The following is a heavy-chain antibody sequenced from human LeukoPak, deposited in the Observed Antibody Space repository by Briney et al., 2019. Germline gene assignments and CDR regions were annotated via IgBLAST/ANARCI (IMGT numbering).Heavy chain of an antibody. CDR3: ARDRAEGKTWVEFDP. CDR2: IYSDGVT. CDR1: GFIVNSYA. J-gene: IGHJ5*02. V-gene: IGHV3-66*02. Sequence: SGGSLRLSCAASGFIVNSYAMSWVRQAPGKGLAWVSLIYSDGVTQYADSVKGRFTISRDNSKNTLYLQMNGLGDEDTAVYFCARDRAEGKTWVEFDPWGQGTLVTVSS.